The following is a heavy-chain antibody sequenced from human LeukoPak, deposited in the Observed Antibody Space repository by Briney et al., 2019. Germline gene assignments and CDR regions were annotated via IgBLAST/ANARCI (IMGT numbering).Heavy chain of an antibody. D-gene: IGHD2-2*01. CDR3: ASTPTEYCSSTSCYENDY. CDR2: IFHSGST. J-gene: IGHJ4*02. CDR1: GYSINSGYY. Sequence: SETLSLTCAVSGYSINSGYYWGWIRQPPGKGLEWIGSIFHSGSTYYNPSLKSRVTISVDTSKNQFSLKLSSVTAADTAVYYCASTPTEYCSSTSCYENDYWGQGTLITVSS. V-gene: IGHV4-38-2*01.